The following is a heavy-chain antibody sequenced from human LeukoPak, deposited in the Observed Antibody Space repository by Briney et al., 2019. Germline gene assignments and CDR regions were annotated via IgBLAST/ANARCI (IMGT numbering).Heavy chain of an antibody. J-gene: IGHJ4*02. D-gene: IGHD5-18*01. V-gene: IGHV3-23*01. CDR1: GFTFSSYA. CDR3: AKELLPWIQLWRGLDY. CDR2: ISGSGGST. Sequence: PGGSLRLSCAASGFTFSSYAMSWVRQAPGKGLEWVSAISGSGGSTYYADSVKGRFTISRDNSKNTLYLQMNSLRAEDTAVYYCAKELLPWIQLWRGLDYWGQGTLVTVSS.